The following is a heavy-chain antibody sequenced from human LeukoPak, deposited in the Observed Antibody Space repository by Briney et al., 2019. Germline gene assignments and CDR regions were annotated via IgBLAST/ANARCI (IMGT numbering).Heavy chain of an antibody. CDR1: GGSTSSYY. V-gene: IGHV4-4*07. Sequence: SETLSLTCTVSGGSTSSYYWSWIRQPAGKGLEWIGRIYTSGSTNYNPSLKSRVTMSVDTFKNQFSLKLSSVTAADTAVYYCARVMHSSSLAFDIWGQGTMVTVSS. J-gene: IGHJ3*02. CDR3: ARVMHSSSLAFDI. D-gene: IGHD6-6*01. CDR2: IYTSGST.